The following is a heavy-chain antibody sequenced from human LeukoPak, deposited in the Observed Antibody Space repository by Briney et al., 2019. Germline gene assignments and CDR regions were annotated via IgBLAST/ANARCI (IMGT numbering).Heavy chain of an antibody. CDR2: IYPGDSDT. V-gene: IGHV5-51*01. Sequence: GESLKISCKGSGYSFTSYWIGWVRQMPGKGLEWMGIIYPGDSDTRYSPSFQGQVTISADKSIGTAYLQWSSLKASDTAMYYCARGPIAYYDILTATYFDYWGQGTLVTVSS. D-gene: IGHD3-9*01. CDR3: ARGPIAYYDILTATYFDY. J-gene: IGHJ4*02. CDR1: GYSFTSYW.